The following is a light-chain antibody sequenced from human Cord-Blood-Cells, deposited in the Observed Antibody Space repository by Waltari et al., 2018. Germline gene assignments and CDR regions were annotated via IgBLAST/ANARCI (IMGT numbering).Light chain of an antibody. Sequence: QSALTQPASVSGSPGQSITISCTGTSSDVGGYNYVSWYQQHPGKAPKLMIYDVSKRPSGVSNLFSGSKSGNTASLTISGLQAEDEADYCCSSYTSSSTRVFGGGTKLTVL. J-gene: IGLJ3*02. CDR3: SSYTSSSTRV. V-gene: IGLV2-14*01. CDR1: SSDVGGYNY. CDR2: DVS.